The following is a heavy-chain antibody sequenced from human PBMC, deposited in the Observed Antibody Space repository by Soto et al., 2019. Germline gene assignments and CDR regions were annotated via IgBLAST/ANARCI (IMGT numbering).Heavy chain of an antibody. CDR3: ARSNTRYSSHAY. CDR2: FYFST. V-gene: IGHV4-59*08. Sequence: PSETLSLTCTVSGDSINKYQWSWVRQPPGKGLEWIGCFYFSTNYNPALNSRVTISVGRSKNHFSLRLTSVTAADTAVYFCARSNTRYSSHAYWGRGTLVIVSS. D-gene: IGHD3-22*01. J-gene: IGHJ4*02. CDR1: GDSINKYQ.